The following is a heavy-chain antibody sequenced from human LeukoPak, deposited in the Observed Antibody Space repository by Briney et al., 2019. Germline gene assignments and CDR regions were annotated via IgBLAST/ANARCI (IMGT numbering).Heavy chain of an antibody. CDR3: AKDYAYRRSTNNFDS. Sequence: GGSLRLSCAASGFTFSSYAMTWVRQAPGKGLEWVSTISGSGGRTYHADSVKDRFTISRDDSESTLYLQMNSLRFEDTAVYYCAKDYAYRRSTNNFDSWGQGNLVTGSS. V-gene: IGHV3-23*01. CDR1: GFTFSSYA. CDR2: ISGSGGRT. J-gene: IGHJ4*02. D-gene: IGHD3-16*01.